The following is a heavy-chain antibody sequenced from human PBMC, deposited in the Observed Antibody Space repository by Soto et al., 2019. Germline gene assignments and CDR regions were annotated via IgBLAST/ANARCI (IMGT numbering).Heavy chain of an antibody. CDR3: ARDTQYSSGWAYYYYGMDV. J-gene: IGHJ6*02. CDR2: ISAYNGNT. V-gene: IGHV1-18*04. Sequence: VASVKVSCKASGYTFTSYGISWVRQAPGQGLEWMGWISAYNGNTNYAQKLQGRVTMTTDTSTSTAYMELRSLRSDDTAVYYCARDTQYSSGWAYYYYGMDVWGQGTTVTVSS. D-gene: IGHD6-19*01. CDR1: GYTFTSYG.